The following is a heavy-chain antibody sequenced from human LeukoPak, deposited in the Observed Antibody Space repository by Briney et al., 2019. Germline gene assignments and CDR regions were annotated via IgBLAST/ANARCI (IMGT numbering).Heavy chain of an antibody. CDR1: GFTVSSNY. CDR3: ARGEDSSGYYSFDY. Sequence: PGGSLRLSCAASGFTVSSNYMSWVRQAPGKGLEWVSVIYSGGSTYYADSVKGRLTISRDNSKNTLYLQMNSLRAEDTAVYYCARGEDSSGYYSFDYWGQGTLVTVSS. D-gene: IGHD3-22*01. V-gene: IGHV3-53*01. CDR2: IYSGGST. J-gene: IGHJ4*02.